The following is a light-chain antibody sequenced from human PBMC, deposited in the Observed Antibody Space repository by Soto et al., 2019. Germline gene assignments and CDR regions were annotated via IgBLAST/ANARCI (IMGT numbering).Light chain of an antibody. V-gene: IGLV1-40*01. CDR2: GNT. Sequence: QSVLTQPPSVSGAPGQRVTISCTGNSSNIGADFGVHWYQQLPGTGPKVLIYGNTNRPSGVPLRFSGSKSGTSASLTITGLQIDDEGDYYCQSYDSSLKNSGVFRGGTKVTVL. J-gene: IGLJ2*01. CDR1: SSNIGADFG. CDR3: QSYDSSLKNSGV.